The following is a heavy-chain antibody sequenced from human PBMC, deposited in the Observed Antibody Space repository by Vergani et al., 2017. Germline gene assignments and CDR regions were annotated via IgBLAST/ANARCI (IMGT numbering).Heavy chain of an antibody. CDR3: ARDPGSDSGSYGEYYYYYGMDV. Sequence: VQLVESGGGVVQPGGSLSLSCAASGFTVSSNYMSWVRQAPGKGQEWVSVIYCGGSTYYADPVKGRFTNSRDNSKNTMYLQMNSLRREDTAVYYCARDPGSDSGSYGEYYYYYGMDVWGQGP. V-gene: IGHV3-66*01. D-gene: IGHD3-10*01. J-gene: IGHJ6*01. CDR1: GFTVSSNY. CDR2: IYCGGST.